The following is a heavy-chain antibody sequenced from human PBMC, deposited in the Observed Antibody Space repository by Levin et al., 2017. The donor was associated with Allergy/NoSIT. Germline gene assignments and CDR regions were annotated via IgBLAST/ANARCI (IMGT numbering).Heavy chain of an antibody. CDR1: GFTFSSYA. CDR3: ARDRAYCSGGTCYSGGAFEI. J-gene: IGHJ3*02. V-gene: IGHV3-30-3*01. D-gene: IGHD2-15*01. CDR2: ISYDGSNK. Sequence: GESLKISCAASGFTFSSYAMHWVRQAPGKGLEWVAVISYDGSNKYYADSVKGRFTISRDNSENTLYLQMNSLRAEDTALFYCARDRAYCSGGTCYSGGAFEIWGQGTMVTVSS.